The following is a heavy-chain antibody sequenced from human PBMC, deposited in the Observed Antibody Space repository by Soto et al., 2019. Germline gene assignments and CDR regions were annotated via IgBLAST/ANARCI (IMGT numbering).Heavy chain of an antibody. Sequence: HPEGALRLYCAASGFTRGSYEMSWVRQAPGKGLEWVSSMNGGGGSTYYAESVQGRFTISRDNSKNTLYLQMNSLRVEDTAVYYCAKKSEIAVPRYYFGFWGQGTLVTVS. CDR1: GFTRGSYE. CDR2: MNGGGGST. CDR3: AKKSEIAVPRYYFGF. J-gene: IGHJ4*02. D-gene: IGHD2-21*01. V-gene: IGHV3-23*01.